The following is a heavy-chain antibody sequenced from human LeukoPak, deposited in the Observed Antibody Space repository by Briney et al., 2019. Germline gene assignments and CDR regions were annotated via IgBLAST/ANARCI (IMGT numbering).Heavy chain of an antibody. CDR1: GFTFSSYE. CDR2: ISSSGSTI. Sequence: PGGSLRLSCAASGFTFSSYEMNWVRQAPGKGLEWVSYISSSGSTIYYADSVKGRFTISRDNVKNSLYLQMNSLRAEDTAVYYCARRLGYCSSTSCSKWGQGTLVTVSS. CDR3: ARRLGYCSSTSCSK. V-gene: IGHV3-48*03. D-gene: IGHD2-2*01. J-gene: IGHJ4*02.